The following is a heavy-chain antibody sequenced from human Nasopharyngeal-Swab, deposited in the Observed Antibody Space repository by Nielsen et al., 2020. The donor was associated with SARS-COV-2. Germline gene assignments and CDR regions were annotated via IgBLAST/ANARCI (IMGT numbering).Heavy chain of an antibody. J-gene: IGHJ4*02. D-gene: IGHD3-16*01. CDR3: AREGSAAFFDY. V-gene: IGHV4-39*07. CDR2: IYYSGST. Sequence: SETLSLTCTVSGGSISSSSYYWGWIRQPPGKGLEWIGSIYYSGSTYYNPSLKSRVTISVDTSKNQFSLKLSSVTAADTAVYYCAREGSAAFFDYWGQGTLVTVSS. CDR1: GGSISSSSYY.